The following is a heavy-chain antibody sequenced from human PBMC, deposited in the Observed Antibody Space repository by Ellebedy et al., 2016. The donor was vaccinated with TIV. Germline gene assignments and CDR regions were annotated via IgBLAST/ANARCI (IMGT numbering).Heavy chain of an antibody. D-gene: IGHD2-2*01. CDR2: ISAYNGNT. V-gene: IGHV1-18*01. J-gene: IGHJ4*02. Sequence: ASVKVSXXASGYTFTSYGISWVRQAPGQGLEWMGWISAYNGNTNYAQKLQGRVTMTTDTSTSTAYMELRSLRSDDTAVYYCAREEDCSSTSCYGYWGQGTLVTVSS. CDR1: GYTFTSYG. CDR3: AREEDCSSTSCYGY.